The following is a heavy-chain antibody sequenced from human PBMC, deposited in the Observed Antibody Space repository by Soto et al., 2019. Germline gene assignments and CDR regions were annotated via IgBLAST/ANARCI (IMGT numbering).Heavy chain of an antibody. V-gene: IGHV1-46*01. CDR2: INPSGGST. CDR3: ARGYPRKGDPYGMDV. D-gene: IGHD3-16*01. J-gene: IGHJ6*02. Sequence: ASVKVSCKASGYTFTSYYMHWVLQAPGQGLEWTGIINPSGGSTSYAQKFQGRVTMTRDTSTSTVYMELSSLRSEDTAVYYCARGYPRKGDPYGMDVWGQGTTVTVSS. CDR1: GYTFTSYY.